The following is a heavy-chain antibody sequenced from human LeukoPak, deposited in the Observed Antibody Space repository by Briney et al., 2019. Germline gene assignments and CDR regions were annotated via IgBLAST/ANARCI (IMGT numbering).Heavy chain of an antibody. J-gene: IGHJ6*03. CDR3: ARGRYNWNDGYFYYYMDV. Sequence: ASVKVSCKASGYTFTSYYMHWVRQAPGQGLEWMGIINPSGGSTNYAQKFQGRVTMTRDMSTSTVYMELSSLRSEDTAVYYCARGRYNWNDGYFYYYMDVWGKGTTVTVSS. D-gene: IGHD1-1*01. V-gene: IGHV1-46*01. CDR2: INPSGGST. CDR1: GYTFTSYY.